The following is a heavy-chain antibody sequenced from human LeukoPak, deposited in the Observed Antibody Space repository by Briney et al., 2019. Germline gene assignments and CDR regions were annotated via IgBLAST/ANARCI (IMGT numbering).Heavy chain of an antibody. Sequence: GGSLRLSCAASGFTFSTNAVTWVRQAPGKGLEWVSTIGGGGDTFYADSVRGRFAISRDNSKNTLYLQMNSLRGEDTAIYYCAKGRGSTLGAWHFDFWGQGTLVTVSS. CDR3: AKGRGSTLGAWHFDF. D-gene: IGHD3-10*01. V-gene: IGHV3-23*01. CDR1: GFTFSTNA. CDR2: IGGGGDT. J-gene: IGHJ4*02.